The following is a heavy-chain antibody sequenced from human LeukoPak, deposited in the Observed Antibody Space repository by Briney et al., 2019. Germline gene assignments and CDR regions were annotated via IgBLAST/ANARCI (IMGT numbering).Heavy chain of an antibody. CDR2: IRYDGSNK. D-gene: IGHD5-24*01. CDR1: GFTFSSYG. Sequence: GGSLRLSCAASGFTFSSYGMHWVRQAPGKGLEWVAFIRYDGSNKYYADSVKGRFTISRDNSKNTLYLQMNNLRIEDTALYYCVKDSAGDASDWLDSWGQGTLVTVSS. CDR3: VKDSAGDASDWLDS. J-gene: IGHJ5*01. V-gene: IGHV3-30*02.